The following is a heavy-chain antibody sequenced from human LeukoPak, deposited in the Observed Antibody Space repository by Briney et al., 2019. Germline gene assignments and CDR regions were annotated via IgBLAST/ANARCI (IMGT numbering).Heavy chain of an antibody. Sequence: PGGSLRLSCAASGFTFSSYSMHWVRQAPGKGLEWAADLSTIGGREYYADSVKGRFTISRDTSKNTMYLQMDGRRVEDTAMYYCARAFAGSPFDPWGRGTLVTVSS. V-gene: IGHV3-30*04. J-gene: IGHJ2*01. CDR2: LSTIGGRE. CDR1: GFTFSSYS. D-gene: IGHD3-10*01. CDR3: ARAFAGSPFDP.